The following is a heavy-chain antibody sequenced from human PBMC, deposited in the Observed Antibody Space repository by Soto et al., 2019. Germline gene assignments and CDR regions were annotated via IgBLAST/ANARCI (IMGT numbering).Heavy chain of an antibody. V-gene: IGHV4-30-4*01. CDR2: IYYSGST. CDR3: ARYRTLGIYGIDV. J-gene: IGHJ6*02. Sequence: QVQLQESGPGLVKPSQTLSLTCTVSGGSISSGDYYWSWIRQPPGKGLEWIGYIYYSGSTYYNPSPKSRVTISADTSKNQFSLKLISVTAADPAVYYFARYRTLGIYGIDVWGQGTTVTVS. D-gene: IGHD1-1*01. CDR1: GGSISSGDYY.